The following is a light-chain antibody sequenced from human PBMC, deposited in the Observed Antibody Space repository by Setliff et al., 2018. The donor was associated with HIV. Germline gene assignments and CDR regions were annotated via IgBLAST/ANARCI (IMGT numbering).Light chain of an antibody. J-gene: IGLJ1*01. V-gene: IGLV2-11*01. CDR1: SSDVGDYNH. Sequence: QSALTQPRSVSGSPGQSVTISCTGTSSDVGDYNHVSWYQQHPGKAPKLIIYDANKRPSGVPDRFSASKSGNTASLTISGLQAEDEADYYCSYTSSSTYVFGTGTKVTVL. CDR2: DAN. CDR3: CSYTSSSTYV.